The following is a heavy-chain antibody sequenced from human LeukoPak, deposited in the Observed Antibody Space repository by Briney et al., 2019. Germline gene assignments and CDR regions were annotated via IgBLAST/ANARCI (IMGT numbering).Heavy chain of an antibody. Sequence: SQTLSLTCVISGDSVSSNSAAWNWIRQSPSRGLEWLGRTYYRSKWYSYSAVSVKSRIIINPDTSKNQFSLQLNSVTPEDTAVYYCARGYCSGGSCNDYWGQGTLVTVSS. CDR1: GDSVSSNSAA. CDR3: ARGYCSGGSCNDY. V-gene: IGHV6-1*01. J-gene: IGHJ4*02. CDR2: TYYRSKWYS. D-gene: IGHD2-15*01.